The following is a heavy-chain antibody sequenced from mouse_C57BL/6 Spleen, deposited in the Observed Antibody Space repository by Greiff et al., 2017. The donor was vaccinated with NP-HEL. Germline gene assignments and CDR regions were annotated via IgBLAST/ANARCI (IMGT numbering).Heavy chain of an antibody. CDR2: IDPETGGT. V-gene: IGHV1-15*01. CDR1: GYTFTDYE. J-gene: IGHJ3*01. D-gene: IGHD1-1*01. Sequence: QVQLQQSGAELVRPGASVTLSCKASGYTFTDYEMHWVKQTPVHGLEWIGAIDPETGGTAYNQKFKGKAILTADKSSSTAYMELRSLTSEDSAVYDCTRPDYYGSSYRFAYWGQGTLVTVSA. CDR3: TRPDYYGSSYRFAY.